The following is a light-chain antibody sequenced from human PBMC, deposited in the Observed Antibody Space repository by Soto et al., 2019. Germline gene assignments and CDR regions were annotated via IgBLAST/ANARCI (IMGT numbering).Light chain of an antibody. J-gene: IGKJ2*01. CDR1: QSVSSTS. V-gene: IGKV3-20*01. Sequence: EIVLTQSPGTLSLSPGERATLSCRASQSVSSTSLAWYQQKPGQAPRLLIYGASNRATGIPDRFSGSGSGTDFTLIISRLEPEDFAVYYCQQYISAPYTFGQGTKLEIK. CDR2: GAS. CDR3: QQYISAPYT.